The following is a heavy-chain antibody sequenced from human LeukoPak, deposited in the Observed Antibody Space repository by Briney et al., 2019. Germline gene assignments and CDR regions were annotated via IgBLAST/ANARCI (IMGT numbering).Heavy chain of an antibody. CDR1: GFTFSSYS. V-gene: IGHV3-21*01. CDR3: ARDIYYDSSGYYVY. D-gene: IGHD3-22*01. J-gene: IGHJ4*02. CDR2: ISSSSSYI. Sequence: GGSLRLSCAASGFTFSSYSMNWVRQAPGKGLEWVSSISSSSSYIYYADSVKGRSTISRDNAKNSLFLQMNSLRAEDRAVYYCARDIYYDSSGYYVYWGQGTLVTVSS.